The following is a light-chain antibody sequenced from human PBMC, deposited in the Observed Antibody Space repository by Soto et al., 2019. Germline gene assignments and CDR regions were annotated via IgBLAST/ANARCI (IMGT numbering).Light chain of an antibody. J-gene: IGKJ1*01. Sequence: VLTQSPGTLSLSPGERATLSCRASQSVSNNYLAWYQQKPGQAPRLLIYGASSRATGIPDRFAGSGSGTDFTLTISRLELEDFAVYYCQQYGSSPRTFGQGTKVDIK. CDR2: GAS. CDR1: QSVSNNY. V-gene: IGKV3-20*01. CDR3: QQYGSSPRT.